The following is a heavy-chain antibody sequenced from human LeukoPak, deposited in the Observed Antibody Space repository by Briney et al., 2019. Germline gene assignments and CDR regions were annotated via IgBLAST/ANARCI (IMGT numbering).Heavy chain of an antibody. CDR1: XXXXSXXW. V-gene: IGHV3-74*01. Sequence: LRLSCAASXXXXSXXWMHWXRXAPGXXLXXVSRINSDGSSTSYADSVKGRFTISRDNAKNTLCLQMNSLRAEDTAVYYCARSSREDMSGYETWGQGTLVTVSS. CDR2: INSDGSST. D-gene: IGHD5-12*01. J-gene: IGHJ5*02. CDR3: ARSSREDMSGYET.